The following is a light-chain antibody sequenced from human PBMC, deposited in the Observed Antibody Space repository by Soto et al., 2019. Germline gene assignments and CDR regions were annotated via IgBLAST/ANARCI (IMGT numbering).Light chain of an antibody. CDR3: QQSWT. CDR1: QSVSSN. CDR2: GAS. J-gene: IGKJ1*01. Sequence: IVMTQSPATLSVSPGERATLSCRASQSVSSNLAWYQQKPGQAPRLLIYGASTRATGIPARFSGSGSGTEFNLTISILHSEDFAVYYCQQSWTFGQGTKVDIK. V-gene: IGKV3-15*01.